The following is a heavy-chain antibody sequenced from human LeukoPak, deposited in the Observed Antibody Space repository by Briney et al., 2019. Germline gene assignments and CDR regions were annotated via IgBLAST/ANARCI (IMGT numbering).Heavy chain of an antibody. CDR1: GGSFSGYY. CDR3: ARGAGLRFSLHFDY. CDR2: INHSGST. V-gene: IGHV4-34*01. D-gene: IGHD5-12*01. J-gene: IGHJ4*02. Sequence: PSETLSLTCAVYGGSFSGYYWSWIRQPPGKGLEWIGEINHSGSTNYNPSLKSRVTISVDTSKNQFSLKLSSVTAADTAVYYCARGAGLRFSLHFDYRGQGTLVTVSS.